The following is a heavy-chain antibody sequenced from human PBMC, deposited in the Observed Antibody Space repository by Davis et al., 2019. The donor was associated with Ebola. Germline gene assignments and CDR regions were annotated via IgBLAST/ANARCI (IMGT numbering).Heavy chain of an antibody. V-gene: IGHV3-23*01. CDR3: ATRGYADGWPDY. J-gene: IGHJ4*02. CDR2: IRADSSST. CDR1: GFTFKDYA. Sequence: GESLKISCATSGFTFKDYAMTWVRQAPGKGLDWVSFIRADSSSTYYADSAKGRFTVSRDNSKNTLYLQLNYLRADDTAIYYCATRGYADGWPDYWGQGTMVTVSS. D-gene: IGHD5-24*01.